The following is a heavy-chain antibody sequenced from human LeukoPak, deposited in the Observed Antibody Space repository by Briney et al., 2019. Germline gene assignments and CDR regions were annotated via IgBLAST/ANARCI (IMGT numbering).Heavy chain of an antibody. D-gene: IGHD2-15*01. CDR3: AIDIVVVVAALKNYYYYGMDV. V-gene: IGHV1-69*13. CDR2: IIPIFGTA. J-gene: IGHJ6*02. Sequence: SVKVSCKASGGPFSSYAISWVRQAPGQGLEWMGGIIPIFGTANYAQKFQGRVTITADESTSTAYMELSSLRSEDTAVYYCAIDIVVVVAALKNYYYYGMDVWGQGTTVTVSS. CDR1: GGPFSSYA.